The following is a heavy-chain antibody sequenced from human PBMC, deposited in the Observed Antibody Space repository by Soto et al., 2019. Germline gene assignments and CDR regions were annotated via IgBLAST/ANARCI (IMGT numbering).Heavy chain of an antibody. CDR2: ISSNGGST. J-gene: IGHJ3*01. Sequence: GGSLRLSCAASGFTFSSYAMHWVRQAPGKGLEYVSAISSNGGSTYYANSVKGRFTISRDNSKNTLYLQMGSLRAEDMAVYYCARLYSGGWNLPNPFDFWGQGTMVTVSS. D-gene: IGHD6-19*01. V-gene: IGHV3-64*01. CDR3: ARLYSGGWNLPNPFDF. CDR1: GFTFSSYA.